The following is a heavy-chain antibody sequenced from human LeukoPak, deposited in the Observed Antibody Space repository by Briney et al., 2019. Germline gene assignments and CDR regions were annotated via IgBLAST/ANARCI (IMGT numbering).Heavy chain of an antibody. J-gene: IGHJ5*02. D-gene: IGHD3/OR15-3a*01. CDR2: INHSGST. Sequence: SETLSLSCAVYGGSFSGYYWSWIRQPPGKGLEWIGEINHSGSTNYNPSLKSRVTISVDTSKNQFSLKLSSVTAADTAVYYCARGWTFDPWGQGTLVTVSS. CDR3: ARGWTFDP. V-gene: IGHV4-34*01. CDR1: GGSFSGYY.